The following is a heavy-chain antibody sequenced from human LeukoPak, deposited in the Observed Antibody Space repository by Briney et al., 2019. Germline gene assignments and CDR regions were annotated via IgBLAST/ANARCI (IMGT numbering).Heavy chain of an antibody. CDR2: IYYSGST. J-gene: IGHJ5*01. V-gene: IGHV4-59*11. CDR1: GGSISSHY. CDR3: ARGCRSGWYSDLNWFDP. D-gene: IGHD6-19*01. Sequence: SETLSVTCTVSGGSISSHYWSWIRQPPGKGLEWIGHIYYSGSTKYNPPIMSRVTISVDPSKHQYALKLSSVHAADTAVDCCARGCRSGWYSDLNWFDPRGQGNLGNV.